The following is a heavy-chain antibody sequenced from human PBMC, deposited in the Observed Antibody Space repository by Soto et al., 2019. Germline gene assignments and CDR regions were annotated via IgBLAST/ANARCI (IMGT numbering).Heavy chain of an antibody. D-gene: IGHD6-13*01. V-gene: IGHV1-69*01. CDR3: AREKGCGAAAEFEY. J-gene: IGHJ4*02. CDR1: GGTFSTYG. CDR2: IIPIFGTT. Sequence: QVQLVQSGAEVKKRGSSVKVSCKASGGTFSTYGLSWVRQAPGQGPEWMGGIIPIFGTTTYAQKVQGRVTITADESTSTTYMELSSLRSEDKAVYYCAREKGCGAAAEFEYWGQGTVLTVSS.